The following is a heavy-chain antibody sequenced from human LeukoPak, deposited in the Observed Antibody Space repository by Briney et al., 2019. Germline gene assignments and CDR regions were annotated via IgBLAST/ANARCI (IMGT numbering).Heavy chain of an antibody. CDR1: GGSISSYY. Sequence: SETLSLTCTVSGGSISSYYWSWIRQPPGKGLEWVGYIYYSGSTNYNPSLKSRVTISVDTSKNQFSLKLSSVTAADTAVYYCARGMATPTFDYWGQGTLVTVSS. D-gene: IGHD5-24*01. CDR2: IYYSGST. CDR3: ARGMATPTFDY. J-gene: IGHJ4*02. V-gene: IGHV4-59*01.